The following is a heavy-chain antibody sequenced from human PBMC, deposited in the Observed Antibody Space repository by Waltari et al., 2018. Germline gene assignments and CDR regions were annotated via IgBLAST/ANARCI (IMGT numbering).Heavy chain of an antibody. CDR3: ASTVRWLNFDQ. D-gene: IGHD6-19*01. CDR1: GDTITNFD. J-gene: IGHJ4*02. V-gene: IGHV4-59*01. Sequence: QVQLQESGPVLVKTSETLSLTYTVSGDTITNFDCSWIRQSPGKGLEWIANVHKNGNNNYNPSLQSRVTMSRDTSRSQLSLRLTSVTAADTAVYYCASTVRWLNFDQWGQGTLVTVSS. CDR2: VHKNGNN.